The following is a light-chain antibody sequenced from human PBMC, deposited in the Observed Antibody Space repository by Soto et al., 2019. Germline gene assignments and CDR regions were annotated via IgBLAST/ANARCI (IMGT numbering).Light chain of an antibody. CDR2: EES. CDR1: QGISNN. CDR3: QQVKTYPRT. V-gene: IGKV1-9*01. J-gene: IGKJ4*01. Sequence: IQLTQSPSSLSASIGDRVTITCRASQGISNNMAWYQQKPGKPPKLLIYEESTLHSGVPSRFSGRKSGTQFTLTIDSLQPEDFATYYCQQVKTYPRTFGGGTKVDIK.